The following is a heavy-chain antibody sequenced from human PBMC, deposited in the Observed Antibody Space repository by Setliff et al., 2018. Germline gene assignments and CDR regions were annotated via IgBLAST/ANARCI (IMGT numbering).Heavy chain of an antibody. CDR3: ARVVPAAMYFDY. D-gene: IGHD2-2*01. V-gene: IGHV1-18*01. CDR1: GYTFTTYG. J-gene: IGHJ4*02. CDR2: ISADNGNT. Sequence: ASVKVSCKASGYTFTTYGISWVRQAPGQGLEWMGWISADNGNTNYAQKLQGRVTMTTDTSTSTAYMELRSLRSDDTAVYYCARVVPAAMYFDYWGQGTLVTVSS.